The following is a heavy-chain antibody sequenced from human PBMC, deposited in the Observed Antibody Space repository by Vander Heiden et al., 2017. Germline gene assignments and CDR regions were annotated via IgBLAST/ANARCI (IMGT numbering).Heavy chain of an antibody. CDR1: RLSFSKYS. J-gene: IGHJ4*02. CDR2: ISSSSSYI. D-gene: IGHD4-17*01. CDR3: AKDSNDYGDYPSPGYFDY. V-gene: IGHV3-21*01. Sequence: EVQLVESGGGLVKPGGSLRLSCAASRLSFSKYSMNWVRQAPGKGLEWVSSISSSSSYIYYADSVKGRFTISRDNAKNSLYLQLNSLRAEDTAVYYCAKDSNDYGDYPSPGYFDYCGQGTLVTVSS.